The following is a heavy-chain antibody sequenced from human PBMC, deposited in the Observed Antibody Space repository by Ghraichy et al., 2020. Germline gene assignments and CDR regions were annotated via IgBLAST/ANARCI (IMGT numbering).Heavy chain of an antibody. J-gene: IGHJ6*02. D-gene: IGHD6-13*01. CDR1: GFTFSSYG. CDR2: ISCDGSNK. V-gene: IGHV3-30*03. CDR3: ARPMVAAAGTYYYGMDV. Sequence: LSLTCAASGFTFSSYGMHWVRQAPGKGLEWVAVISCDGSNKYYADSVKGRFTISRDNSKNTLYLQMNSLRAEDTAVYYCARPMVAAAGTYYYGMDVWGQGTTVTVSS.